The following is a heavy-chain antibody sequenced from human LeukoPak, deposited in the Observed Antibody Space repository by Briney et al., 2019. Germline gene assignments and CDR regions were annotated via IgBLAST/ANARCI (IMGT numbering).Heavy chain of an antibody. CDR1: GVTFSSYA. D-gene: IGHD3-10*01. J-gene: IGHJ4*02. CDR3: ARSGVLLWFGELSPPDY. Sequence: GGSLRLSCAASGVTFSSYAMHWVRQAPGKGLEWVGAISYDGSNEYYADSVKGRFTISRDNSKNTLYLQMNSLRAEDTAVYYCARSGVLLWFGELSPPDYWGQGTLVTVSS. V-gene: IGHV3-30*04. CDR2: ISYDGSNE.